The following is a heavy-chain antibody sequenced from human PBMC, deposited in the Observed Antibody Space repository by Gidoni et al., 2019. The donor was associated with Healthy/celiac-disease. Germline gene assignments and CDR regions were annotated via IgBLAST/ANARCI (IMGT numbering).Heavy chain of an antibody. CDR1: GGSISSGSYY. Sequence: QVQLQESGPGLVKPSQTLSLTCTVSGGSISSGSYYWSWIRQPAGKGLEWIGSIYTSGSTNYNPSLKSRVTISVDTSKNQFSLKLSSVTAADTAVYYCARGDSSGYPPAWGQGTLVTVSS. CDR2: IYTSGST. J-gene: IGHJ4*02. V-gene: IGHV4-61*02. D-gene: IGHD3-22*01. CDR3: ARGDSSGYPPA.